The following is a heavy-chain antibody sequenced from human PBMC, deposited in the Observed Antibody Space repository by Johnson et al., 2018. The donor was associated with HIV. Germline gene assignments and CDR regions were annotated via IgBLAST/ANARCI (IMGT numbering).Heavy chain of an antibody. CDR1: GFTFDDYV. J-gene: IGHJ3*02. Sequence: VQLVESGGGLVQPGRSLRLSCAASGFTFDDYVMHWVRQAPGKGLEWVSGISWNSGSIGYADSVKGRFTISRDNAKNSLYLQMNSLRSEDTTLYYCAKWRRGGATVARGFDIWGQGTMVTVSS. CDR2: ISWNSGSI. V-gene: IGHV3-9*01. D-gene: IGHD3-16*01. CDR3: AKWRRGGATVARGFDI.